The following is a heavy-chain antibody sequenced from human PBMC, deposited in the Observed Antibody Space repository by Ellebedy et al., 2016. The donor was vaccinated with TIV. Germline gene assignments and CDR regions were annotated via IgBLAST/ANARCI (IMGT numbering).Heavy chain of an antibody. CDR3: TKTRGWLQPDFHY. V-gene: IGHV4-59*01. D-gene: IGHD5-24*01. CDR2: VHYTVST. J-gene: IGHJ4*02. Sequence: MPSETLSLTCTVSGVSISGYYWTWVRHPPWKGLKWIGYVHYTVSTYYNPSLKSRVTISLDTSKNQFSLNLNSVTAADTAVYYCTKTRGWLQPDFHYWGQGSLVTVSS. CDR1: GVSISGYY.